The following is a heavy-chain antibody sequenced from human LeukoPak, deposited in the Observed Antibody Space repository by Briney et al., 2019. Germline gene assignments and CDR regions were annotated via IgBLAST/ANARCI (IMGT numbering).Heavy chain of an antibody. CDR1: GLTLSETW. V-gene: IGHV3-7*01. J-gene: IGHJ6*02. Sequence: PGGSLRLSCAASGLTLSETWMSWVRQAPGQGLEWVAAIKEDGSEKDYVDSVKGRFTISRDNAKNSLYLQMNSLRAEDTAVYYCATYTHWVAGDVWGQGTTVSVSS. D-gene: IGHD3-16*01. CDR2: IKEDGSEK. CDR3: ATYTHWVAGDV.